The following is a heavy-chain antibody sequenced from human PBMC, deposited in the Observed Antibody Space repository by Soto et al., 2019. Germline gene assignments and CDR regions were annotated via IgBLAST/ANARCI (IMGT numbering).Heavy chain of an antibody. Sequence: PGESLRLSCAASGFTFSSYAMSWVRQAPGKGLEWVSAISGSGGSTYYADSVKGRFTISRDNSKNTLYLQMNSLRAEDTAVYYCAKDLITMIVVPGPNDYWGQGTLVTVSS. V-gene: IGHV3-23*01. CDR1: GFTFSSYA. CDR3: AKDLITMIVVPGPNDY. CDR2: ISGSGGST. D-gene: IGHD3-22*01. J-gene: IGHJ4*02.